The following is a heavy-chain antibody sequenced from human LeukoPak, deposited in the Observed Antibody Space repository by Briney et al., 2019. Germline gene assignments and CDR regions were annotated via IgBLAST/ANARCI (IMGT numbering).Heavy chain of an antibody. CDR1: GYTFTGYY. CDR2: INPSSGGT. Sequence: GASVKVSCKASGYTFTGYYMHWVRQAPGQGLEWMGWINPSSGGTNYAQKFQGRVTMTRDTSISTAYMELSRLRSDDTAVYYCARNPKGSMVRGVIDHWGQGTLVTVSS. V-gene: IGHV1-2*02. D-gene: IGHD3-10*01. J-gene: IGHJ4*02. CDR3: ARNPKGSMVRGVIDH.